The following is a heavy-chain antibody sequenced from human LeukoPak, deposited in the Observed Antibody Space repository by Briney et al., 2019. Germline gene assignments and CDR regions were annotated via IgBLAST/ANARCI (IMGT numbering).Heavy chain of an antibody. CDR2: INPNSGGT. Sequence: ASVKVSCKASGYTFTGYYMHWVRQAPGQGLEWMGWINPNSGGTNYAQKFQGRVTMTRDTSISTAYMELSRLRSDDTAVYYCAGDLGSYSTFDYWGQGTLVTVSS. CDR1: GYTFTGYY. CDR3: AGDLGSYSTFDY. V-gene: IGHV1-2*02. J-gene: IGHJ4*02. D-gene: IGHD1-26*01.